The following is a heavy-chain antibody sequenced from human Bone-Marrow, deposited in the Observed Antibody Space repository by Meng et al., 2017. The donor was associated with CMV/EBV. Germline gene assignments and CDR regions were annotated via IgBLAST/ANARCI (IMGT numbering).Heavy chain of an antibody. D-gene: IGHD6-19*01. V-gene: IGHV1-69*01. J-gene: IGHJ5*02. CDR3: ARDSVAPWGWFDP. Sequence: KASGGNFSSYAISWVRQAPGQGLEWMGGIIPIFGTANYAQKFQGRVTITADESTSTAYMELSSLRSEDTAVYYCARDSVAPWGWFDPWGQGTLVTVSS. CDR1: GGNFSSYA. CDR2: IIPIFGTA.